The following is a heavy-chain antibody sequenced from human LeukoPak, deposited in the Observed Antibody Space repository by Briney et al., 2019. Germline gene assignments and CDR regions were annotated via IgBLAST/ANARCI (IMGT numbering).Heavy chain of an antibody. CDR3: ARGVVTDDYYMDV. Sequence: TLSLTCSVSGGSISSGRYYWTWIRQPAGKGLEWIGRLYTNDNTNYDPSLESRVSISVDTSKSQFYLQLTSVTAADTAVYFCARGVVTDDYYMDVWGKGITVIVS. D-gene: IGHD2-21*02. J-gene: IGHJ6*03. CDR1: GGSISSGRYY. CDR2: LYTNDNT. V-gene: IGHV4-61*02.